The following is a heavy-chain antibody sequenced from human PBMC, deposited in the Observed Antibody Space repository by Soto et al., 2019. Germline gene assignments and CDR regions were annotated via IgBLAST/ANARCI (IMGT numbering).Heavy chain of an antibody. Sequence: GVSLKIACKGSGYSFTSDCIGWVRQMPGKGLEWMGGIYPGDSDSRYSPSFQGQVTISADNSISTAYLQWSSLKASDTAMYYCARLDSGNYPYYYYYGLAVWGQGTTVTVAS. D-gene: IGHD1-26*01. CDR1: GYSFTSDC. CDR3: ARLDSGNYPYYYYYGLAV. CDR2: IYPGDSDS. J-gene: IGHJ6*02. V-gene: IGHV5-51*01.